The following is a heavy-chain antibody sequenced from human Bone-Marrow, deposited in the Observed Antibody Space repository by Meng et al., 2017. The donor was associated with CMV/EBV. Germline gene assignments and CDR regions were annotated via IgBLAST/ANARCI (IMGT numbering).Heavy chain of an antibody. CDR2: ISFDGSNI. CDR3: ARGALYYDFWSGYYTGYYYYGMDV. D-gene: IGHD3-3*01. Sequence: GESLKISCAASGFTLSRYAMHWVRQAPGKGLEWVAVISFDGSNIYYADSVKGRFTISRDNSKNTLHLQMNRLRAEDTAVYYCARGALYYDFWSGYYTGYYYYGMDVWGQGTTVTVSS. J-gene: IGHJ6*02. CDR1: GFTLSRYA. V-gene: IGHV3-30-3*01.